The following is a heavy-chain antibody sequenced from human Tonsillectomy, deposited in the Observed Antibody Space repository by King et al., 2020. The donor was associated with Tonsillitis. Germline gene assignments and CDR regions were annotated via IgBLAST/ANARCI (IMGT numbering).Heavy chain of an antibody. CDR3: ARWNSLIDY. Sequence: VQLVESGGGVVQPGRSLRLSCAASGFTFCTYGMHWVRQAPGKGLEWVAIISYDGSNKYYADSVKGRFTISRDNSKNTLYLQVNSLRAEDTAVYYCARWNSLIDYWGQGTLVTVSS. J-gene: IGHJ4*02. CDR2: ISYDGSNK. CDR1: GFTFCTYG. D-gene: IGHD1-7*01. V-gene: IGHV3-33*05.